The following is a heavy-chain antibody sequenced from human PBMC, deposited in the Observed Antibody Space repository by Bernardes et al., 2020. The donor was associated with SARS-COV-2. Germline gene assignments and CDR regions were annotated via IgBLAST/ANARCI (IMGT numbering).Heavy chain of an antibody. CDR3: ARSYSSYSWFDP. V-gene: IGHV3-66*02. CDR1: GFSVSNSY. J-gene: IGHJ5*02. CDR2: VHSGAGT. Sequence: GGSLSLTCIASGFSVSNSYVNWVRPAPGKGLEWVSGVHSGAGTYYADSVKGRFTIARDNSKNILYLQMSSLRPEDTGVYFCARSYSSYSWFDPWGQGTLVTVSS. D-gene: IGHD4-4*01.